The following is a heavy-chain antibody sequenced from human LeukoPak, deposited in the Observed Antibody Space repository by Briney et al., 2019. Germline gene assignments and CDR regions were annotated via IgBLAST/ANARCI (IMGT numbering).Heavy chain of an antibody. CDR1: GFTVSSNY. Sequence: GGSLRLSCAASGFTVSSNYMSWVRQAPGKGLQWVSVIYRGGSTYYADSVKGRFTISRDNAKNTLYLQMNSLRAEDTAVYYCAKESHYYGSGRVNYWGQGTLVTVSS. CDR3: AKESHYYGSGRVNY. D-gene: IGHD3-10*01. J-gene: IGHJ4*02. CDR2: IYRGGST. V-gene: IGHV3-53*01.